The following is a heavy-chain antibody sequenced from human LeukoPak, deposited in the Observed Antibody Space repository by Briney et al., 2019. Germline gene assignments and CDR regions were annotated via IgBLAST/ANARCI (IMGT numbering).Heavy chain of an antibody. CDR1: GFTFSSYA. V-gene: IGHV3-23*01. CDR3: AKDQRITMVRGGPFDY. D-gene: IGHD3-10*01. J-gene: IGHJ4*02. CDR2: ISGSGGST. Sequence: GGSLRLSCAASGFTFSSYAMSWDRQAPGKGLEWVSAISGSGGSTYCADSVKGRFTISRDNSKNTLYLQMNSLRAEDTAVYYCAKDQRITMVRGGPFDYWGQGTLVTVSS.